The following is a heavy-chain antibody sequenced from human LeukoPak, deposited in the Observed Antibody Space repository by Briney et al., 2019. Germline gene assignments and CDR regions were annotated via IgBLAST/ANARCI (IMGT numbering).Heavy chain of an antibody. CDR3: ARVWGIAAAGGEIEY. Sequence: EAAGSLRLSCAASGFTFSSYSMNWVRQAPGKGLEWVSYISSSSSTIYYADSVKGRFTISRDNAKYSLYMQMNSLRDEDTAVYYCARVWGIAAAGGEIEYWGQGTLVTVSS. V-gene: IGHV3-48*02. D-gene: IGHD6-13*01. CDR2: ISSSSSTI. CDR1: GFTFSSYS. J-gene: IGHJ4*02.